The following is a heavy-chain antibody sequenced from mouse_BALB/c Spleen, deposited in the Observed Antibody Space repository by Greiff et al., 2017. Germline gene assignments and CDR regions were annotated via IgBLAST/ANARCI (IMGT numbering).Heavy chain of an antibody. CDR3: ARGPYGNYDTWFAY. D-gene: IGHD2-1*01. Sequence: EVQGVESGGGLVKPGGSLKLSCAASGFTFSSYAMSWVRQTPEKRLEWVASISSGGSTYYPDSVKGRFTISRDNARNILYLQMSSLRSEDTAMYYCARGPYGNYDTWFAYWGQGTLVTVSA. CDR1: GFTFSSYA. V-gene: IGHV5-6-5*01. J-gene: IGHJ3*01. CDR2: ISSGGST.